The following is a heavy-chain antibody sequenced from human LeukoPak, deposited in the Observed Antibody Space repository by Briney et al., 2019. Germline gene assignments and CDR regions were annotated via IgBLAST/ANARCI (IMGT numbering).Heavy chain of an antibody. CDR1: GYTFTSYY. CDR2: INPSGGST. V-gene: IGHV1-46*01. J-gene: IGHJ5*02. CDR3: ARETGYSYGYGWFDP. D-gene: IGHD5-18*01. Sequence: ASVKVSCKASGYTFTSYYMHWVRQAPGQGLEWMGIINPSGGSTSYAQKFQGRVTMTRDMSTSTVYMELSSLRSEDTAVYYCARETGYSYGYGWFDPWGQGTLVTVSS.